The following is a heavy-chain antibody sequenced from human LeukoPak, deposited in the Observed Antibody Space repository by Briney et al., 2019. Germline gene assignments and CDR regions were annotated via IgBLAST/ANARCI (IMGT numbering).Heavy chain of an antibody. J-gene: IGHJ6*02. V-gene: IGHV3-7*01. CDR1: GLTFSSYW. Sequence: PGGSLRLSCAASGLTFSSYWMSWVRQAPGKGLEWVANIKQDGSEKYYVDSVKGRFTISRDNAKNSLYLQMNSLRAEDTAVYYCARVRVDIVATVNYYYYYGMDVWGQGTTVTVSS. CDR2: IKQDGSEK. D-gene: IGHD5-12*01. CDR3: ARVRVDIVATVNYYYYYGMDV.